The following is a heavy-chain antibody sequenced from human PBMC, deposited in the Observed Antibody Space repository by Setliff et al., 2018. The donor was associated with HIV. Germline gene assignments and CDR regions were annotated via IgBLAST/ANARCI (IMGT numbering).Heavy chain of an antibody. Sequence: KPSETLSLTCTISGASISNYYWSWIRQVPGKGLEWVGYIHYSGTANYNPSLKSRVTISVDTSKNQFSLKLSSVTAADTAVYYCARRSIVVVWGQGTMVTV. CDR1: GASISNYY. CDR2: IHYSGTA. J-gene: IGHJ3*01. D-gene: IGHD2-21*01. CDR3: ARRSIVVV. V-gene: IGHV4-59*08.